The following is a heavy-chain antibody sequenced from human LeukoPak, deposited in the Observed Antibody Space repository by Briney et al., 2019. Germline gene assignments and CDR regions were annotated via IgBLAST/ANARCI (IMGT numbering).Heavy chain of an antibody. CDR3: VRGRRSSGRHDASDI. CDR1: GGSIGTYY. D-gene: IGHD5-12*01. V-gene: IGHV4-59*01. Sequence: SETLSLTCTVSGGSIGTYYWNWIRQPPAKGLEWIGYIDYSGTTNYNPSLKSRVTILLDTSKFQFSLKVSSVTAVDTAIYYCVRGRRSSGRHDASDIWGQGTMVTVSS. J-gene: IGHJ3*02. CDR2: IDYSGTT.